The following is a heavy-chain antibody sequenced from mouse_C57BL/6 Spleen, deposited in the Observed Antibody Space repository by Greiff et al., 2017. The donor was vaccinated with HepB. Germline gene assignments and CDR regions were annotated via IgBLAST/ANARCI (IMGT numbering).Heavy chain of an antibody. Sequence: QVQLKESGPELVKPGASVKISCKASGYAFSSSWMNWVKQRPGKGLEWIGRIYPGDGDTNYNGKFKGKATLTADKSSSTAYMQLSSLTSEDSAVYFCARGISSHGWYFDVWGTGTTVTVSS. CDR3: ARGISSHGWYFDV. CDR2: IYPGDGDT. D-gene: IGHD1-1*01. J-gene: IGHJ1*03. V-gene: IGHV1-82*01. CDR1: GYAFSSSW.